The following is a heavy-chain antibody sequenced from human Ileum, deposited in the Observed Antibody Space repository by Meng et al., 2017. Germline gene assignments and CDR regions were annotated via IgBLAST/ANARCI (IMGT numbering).Heavy chain of an antibody. D-gene: IGHD6-13*01. V-gene: IGHV3-30*17. J-gene: IGHJ5*02. CDR3: ATLGGSWYKGWFDH. Sequence: GESLKISCVASGFTFSRYPMHWVRQSPGRGLEWVAGLSYDGSNIRYADSVRGRVTISRDNSKSTLYLQMNSLSSDDTAMYYCATLGGSWYKGWFDHWGQGTLVTVSS. CDR2: LSYDGSNI. CDR1: GFTFSRYP.